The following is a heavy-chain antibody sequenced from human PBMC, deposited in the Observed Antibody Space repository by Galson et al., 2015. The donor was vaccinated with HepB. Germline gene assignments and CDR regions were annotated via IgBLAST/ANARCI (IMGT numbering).Heavy chain of an antibody. CDR1: GFSFSSYA. Sequence: LRLSCAASGFSFSSYAVHWVRQAPGKGLEWVAVISYDGSDKYYAASVKGRFTISRDNSKNTLFLQMNSLRAEDTAVYYCTRDRYDRPSGSYYFFDSWGQGTLVTVSS. CDR3: TRDRYDRPSGSYYFFDS. D-gene: IGHD3-10*01. CDR2: ISYDGSDK. J-gene: IGHJ4*02. V-gene: IGHV3-30*04.